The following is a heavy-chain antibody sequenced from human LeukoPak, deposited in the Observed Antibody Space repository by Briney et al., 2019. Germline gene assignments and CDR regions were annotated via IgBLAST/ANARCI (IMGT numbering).Heavy chain of an antibody. Sequence: PSETLSLTCTVSGGSISSGSYYWSWIRQPAGKGLEWIGRIYTSGSTNYNPSLKSRVTISVDTSKNQFSLKLSSVTAADTAVYYCASGEYSSSLSIVDYWGQGTLVTVSS. CDR2: IYTSGST. CDR1: GGSISSGSYY. V-gene: IGHV4-61*02. CDR3: ASGEYSSSLSIVDY. D-gene: IGHD6-6*01. J-gene: IGHJ4*02.